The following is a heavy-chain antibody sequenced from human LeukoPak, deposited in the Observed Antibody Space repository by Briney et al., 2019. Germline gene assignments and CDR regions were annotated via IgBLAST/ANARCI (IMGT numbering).Heavy chain of an antibody. V-gene: IGHV1-69*02. D-gene: IGHD2-8*01. CDR2: IIPILGIA. CDR3: ASRVYDTFDI. CDR1: GYTFTGYY. J-gene: IGHJ3*02. Sequence: ASVKVSCKASGYTFTGYYMHWVRQAPGQGREWMGRIIPILGIANYAQKFQGRVTITADKSTSTAYMELSSLRSEDTAVYYCASRVYDTFDIWGQGTMVTVSS.